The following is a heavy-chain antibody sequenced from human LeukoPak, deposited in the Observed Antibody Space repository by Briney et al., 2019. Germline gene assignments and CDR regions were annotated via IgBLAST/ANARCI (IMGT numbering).Heavy chain of an antibody. D-gene: IGHD3-22*01. J-gene: IGHJ4*02. CDR1: GYSFSGFW. CDR3: ARLNYYDSTGSFSALDF. CDR2: IYPGNSNT. Sequence: PGESLKISCQGSGYSFSGFWIGWVRQMPGKGLEWMGIIYPGNSNTTYSPSFQGRVTISAHKTINTAYLQWSSLKASDTAMYFCARLNYYDSTGSFSALDFWGQGTLVTVSS. V-gene: IGHV5-51*01.